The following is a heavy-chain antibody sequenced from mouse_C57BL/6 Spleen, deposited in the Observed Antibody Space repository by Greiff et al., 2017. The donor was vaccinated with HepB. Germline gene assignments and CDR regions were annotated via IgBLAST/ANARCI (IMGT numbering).Heavy chain of an antibody. D-gene: IGHD4-1*01. CDR2: IDPSDSYT. CDR3: ARWEGTWFAY. V-gene: IGHV1-50*01. J-gene: IGHJ3*01. CDR1: GYTFTSYW. Sequence: QVQLQQPGAELVKPGASVKLSCKASGYTFTSYWMQWVKQRPGQGLEWIGEIDPSDSYTNYNQKFKGKATLTVDTSSSTAYMQLSSLTSEDSAVYYCARWEGTWFAYWGQGTLVTVSA.